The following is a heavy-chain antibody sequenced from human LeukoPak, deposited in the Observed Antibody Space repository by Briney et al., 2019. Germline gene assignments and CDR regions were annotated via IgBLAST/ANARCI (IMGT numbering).Heavy chain of an antibody. CDR2: IKSKSNGGTT. J-gene: IGHJ4*02. V-gene: IGHV3-15*01. CDR1: GLNFRNAS. CDR3: AHRDTSLVRVDY. D-gene: IGHD5-18*01. Sequence: GGSLRLSCAVSGLNFRNASMSWVRQAPGKGLEWVGRIKSKSNGGTTDYAAPVKGRFTISRDDSINTLYLQMNSLTTEDTAVYFCAHRDTSLVRVDYWGQGSLVTVSS.